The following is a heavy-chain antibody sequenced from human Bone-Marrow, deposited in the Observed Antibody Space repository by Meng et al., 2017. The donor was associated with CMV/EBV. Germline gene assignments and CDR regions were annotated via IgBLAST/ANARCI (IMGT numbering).Heavy chain of an antibody. CDR2: INPNSGGT. CDR1: GYTFTGYY. V-gene: IGHV1-2*02. Sequence: QVQVGQSGGVVNKPGATVKVSCTAYGYTFTGYYMHWVRQAPGQGLEWMGWINPNSGGTNYAQKFQGRVTMTRDTSISTAYMALSRLRSDDTAVYYCARWRIPAIPLDYWGQGTLVTVSS. J-gene: IGHJ4*02. D-gene: IGHD2-2*01. CDR3: ARWRIPAIPLDY.